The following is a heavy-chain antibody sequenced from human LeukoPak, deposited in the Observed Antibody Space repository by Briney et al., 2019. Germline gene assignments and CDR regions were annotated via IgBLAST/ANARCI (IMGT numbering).Heavy chain of an antibody. CDR2: ISGGGGNT. CDR1: GFTFSSYA. Sequence: PGGSLRLSCAASGFTFSSYAVSWVRQAPGTGLEWVSTISGGGGNTDYADSVKGRFTISRDNSKNTLYLQMNSLRAEDTAVYYCAKGRTSYYSYAMDIWGQGTTVTVSS. V-gene: IGHV3-23*01. J-gene: IGHJ6*02. D-gene: IGHD1-14*01. CDR3: AKGRTSYYSYAMDI.